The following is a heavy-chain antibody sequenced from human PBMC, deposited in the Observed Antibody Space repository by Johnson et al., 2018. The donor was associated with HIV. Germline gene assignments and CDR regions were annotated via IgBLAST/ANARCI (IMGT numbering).Heavy chain of an antibody. Sequence: QVQLVESGGGVVQPGRSLRLFCAVSGFTLSSYTMHWVRQAPGKGLEWVAVISYDGSNKYYADSVKGRFTISRDNSKNTLYLQMNSLRAEDTALYYCAKGRMGASGSYNVWGQGTMVTVSS. CDR3: AKGRMGASGSYNV. D-gene: IGHD1-26*01. CDR2: ISYDGSNK. V-gene: IGHV3-30*04. CDR1: GFTLSSYT. J-gene: IGHJ3*01.